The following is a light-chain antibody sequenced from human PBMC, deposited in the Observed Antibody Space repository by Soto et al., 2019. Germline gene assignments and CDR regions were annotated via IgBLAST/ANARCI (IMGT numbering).Light chain of an antibody. CDR2: ESS. J-gene: IGKJ5*01. CDR3: QQYDNVGIT. V-gene: IGKV1-33*01. CDR1: HDISTH. Sequence: QMTQSPSSLSASVGDRVTITCRASHDISTHLNWYQQMPGKAPKLLIYESSNVQTGVPSRFSGRGSGTEFVFTISSLQPEDIGTHYCQQYDNVGITFGQGTRLEIK.